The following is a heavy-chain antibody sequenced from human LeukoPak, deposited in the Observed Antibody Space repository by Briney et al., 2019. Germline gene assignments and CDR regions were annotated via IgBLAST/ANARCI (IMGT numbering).Heavy chain of an antibody. V-gene: IGHV4-39*07. CDR2: IYHSGSA. Sequence: SETLSFTCTVSSGSISSGAYYWGWIRQPPGKGLEWVGSIYHSGSAFYNPSLKGRVTISVDTSKNQFYLKLTSVTAADTAVFFCAREEFGTACFDSWGQGTLVTVSS. CDR3: AREEFGTACFDS. J-gene: IGHJ4*02. D-gene: IGHD1-7*01. CDR1: SGSISSGAYY.